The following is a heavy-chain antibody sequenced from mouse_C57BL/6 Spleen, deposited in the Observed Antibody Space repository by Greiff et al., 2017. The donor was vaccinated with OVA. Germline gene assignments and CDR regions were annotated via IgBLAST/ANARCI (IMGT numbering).Heavy chain of an antibody. Sequence: QVQLQQSGAELVRPGASVTLSCKASGYTFTDYEMHWVKQTPVHGLEWIGAIDPETGGTAYNQKFKGKAILTADKSSSTAYMELRSLTSEDSAVYYCTRRRNWDGFAYWGQGTLVTVSA. CDR2: IDPETGGT. D-gene: IGHD4-1*01. CDR1: GYTFTDYE. J-gene: IGHJ3*01. CDR3: TRRRNWDGFAY. V-gene: IGHV1-15*01.